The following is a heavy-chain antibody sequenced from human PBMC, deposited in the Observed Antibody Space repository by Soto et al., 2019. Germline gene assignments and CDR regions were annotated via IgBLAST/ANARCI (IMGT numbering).Heavy chain of an antibody. J-gene: IGHJ6*02. V-gene: IGHV5-51*01. CDR1: GYSFASYW. CDR3: ERHLRGYGMDV. D-gene: IGHD3-10*01. CDR2: IHPGDSDT. Sequence: GESLKISCKVSGYSFASYWIGWVRQMPGKGLEWLAIIHPGDSDTIYSPSFQGQVTISADKSISTAYLQWTSVKASDTAIYYCERHLRGYGMDVWGQGSTVTVYS.